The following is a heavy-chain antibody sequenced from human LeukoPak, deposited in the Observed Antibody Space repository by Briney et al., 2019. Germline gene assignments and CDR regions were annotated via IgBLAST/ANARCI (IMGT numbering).Heavy chain of an antibody. J-gene: IGHJ5*02. V-gene: IGHV1-2*06. CDR2: INPNSGGT. D-gene: IGHD2-2*01. Sequence: GASVKVSCKASGYTFTGYYMHWVRQAPGQGLEWMGRINPNSGGTNYAQKFQGRVTMTRNTSISTAYMELSSLRSEDTAVYYCARIDEIPSWPYATRFDPWGQGTLVTVSS. CDR1: GYTFTGYY. CDR3: ARIDEIPSWPYATRFDP.